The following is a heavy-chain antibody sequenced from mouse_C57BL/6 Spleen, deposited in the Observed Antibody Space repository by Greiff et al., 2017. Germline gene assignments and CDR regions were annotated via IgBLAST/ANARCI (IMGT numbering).Heavy chain of an antibody. CDR2: IDPSDSYT. CDR1: GYTFTSYW. Sequence: VQLQQPGAELVKPGASVKLSCKASGYTFTSYWMQWVKQRPGQGLEWIGEIDPSDSYTNYNQKFKGKATLTVDTSSSTAYMQLSSLTSDDSAVYYCARGSNYDWYFDVWGTGTTVTVSS. J-gene: IGHJ1*03. D-gene: IGHD2-5*01. CDR3: ARGSNYDWYFDV. V-gene: IGHV1-50*01.